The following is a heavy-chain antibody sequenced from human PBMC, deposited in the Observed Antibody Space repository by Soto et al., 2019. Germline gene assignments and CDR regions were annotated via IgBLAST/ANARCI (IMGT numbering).Heavy chain of an antibody. CDR3: ARAVVPDAIAYYYGMDV. CDR2: ISAYNGNT. D-gene: IGHD2-2*01. Sequence: QVQLVQSGAEVKKPGASVKVSCKASGYTFTSYGISWVRQAPGQGLEWMGWISAYNGNTYYAQKLQGRVTMTTDTSTSTAYMELRSLRSDDTAVYYCARAVVPDAIAYYYGMDVWGQGTTVTVSS. V-gene: IGHV1-18*04. J-gene: IGHJ6*02. CDR1: GYTFTSYG.